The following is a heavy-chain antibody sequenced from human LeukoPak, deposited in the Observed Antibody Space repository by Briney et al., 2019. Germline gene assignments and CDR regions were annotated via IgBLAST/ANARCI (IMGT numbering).Heavy chain of an antibody. CDR2: ISSSGSTI. V-gene: IGHV3-11*01. CDR1: GFTFSDYY. Sequence: GGSLRLSCAASGFTFSDYYMSWIRQAPGKGLEWVSYISSSGSTIYYADSVKGRFTISRDNAKNSLYLQMNSLRAEDTAVYYCARHTVTTLGEDAFDIWGQGTMVTVSS. D-gene: IGHD4-17*01. CDR3: ARHTVTTLGEDAFDI. J-gene: IGHJ3*02.